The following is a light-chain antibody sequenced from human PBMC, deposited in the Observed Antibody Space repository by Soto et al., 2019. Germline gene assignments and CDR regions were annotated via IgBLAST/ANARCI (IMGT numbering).Light chain of an antibody. CDR1: QDISNW. J-gene: IGKJ2*01. CDR3: QQANTCPYT. CDR2: SAS. Sequence: DIQMTQSPSSVSASVGDRVTITCRASQDISNWLAWYQQKPGRAPKLKAYSASSLQTRVPSRFIGSGSGTDFTLTISSLQPEDFATYYCQQANTCPYTFGQGTKLEIK. V-gene: IGKV1-12*01.